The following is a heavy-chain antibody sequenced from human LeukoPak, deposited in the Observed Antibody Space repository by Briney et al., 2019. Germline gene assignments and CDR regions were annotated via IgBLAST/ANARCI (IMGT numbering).Heavy chain of an antibody. CDR1: GDSITMYY. CDR2: VDHTGST. D-gene: IGHD5-12*01. J-gene: IGHJ3*02. V-gene: IGHV4-59*12. CDR3: ARGRYDYFGIRGADSFDI. Sequence: PSETLSLTCTVSGDSITMYYWTWIRQPPGKGLERIGYVDHTGSTKFNPSLNGRVSISRDTSNNFFSLRLRSVTAADTAVYYCARGRYDYFGIRGADSFDIWGQGTMVTVSS.